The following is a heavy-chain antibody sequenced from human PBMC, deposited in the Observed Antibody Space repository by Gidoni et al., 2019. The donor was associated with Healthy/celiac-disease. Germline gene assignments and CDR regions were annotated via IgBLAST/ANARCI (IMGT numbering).Heavy chain of an antibody. CDR1: GFTFSSYG. V-gene: IGHV3-33*01. CDR3: ASSEGAGSVDY. D-gene: IGHD6-25*01. J-gene: IGHJ4*02. CDR2: IWYDGSNK. Sequence: QVQLVESGGGVVQPGRSLRLSCAASGFTFSSYGMHWVRQAPGKGLEWVAVIWYDGSNKYYADSVKGRFTISRDNSKNTLYLQMNSLRAEDTAVYYCASSEGAGSVDYWGQGTLVTVSS.